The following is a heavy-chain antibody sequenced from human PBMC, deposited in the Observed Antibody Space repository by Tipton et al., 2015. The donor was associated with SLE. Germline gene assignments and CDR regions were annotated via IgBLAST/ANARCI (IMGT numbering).Heavy chain of an antibody. V-gene: IGHV4-31*03. CDR1: GGSISSSDYY. CDR3: ARWGSFYYYMDV. Sequence: TLSLTCTASGGSISSSDYYWTWIRQHPGKGLEWIGYNYYSGNTYYNPSLKSRITISVDTSTNQFSLKLNSVTAADTAVYYCARWGSFYYYMDVWGKGTTVTVSS. CDR2: NYYSGNT. D-gene: IGHD3-16*02. J-gene: IGHJ6*03.